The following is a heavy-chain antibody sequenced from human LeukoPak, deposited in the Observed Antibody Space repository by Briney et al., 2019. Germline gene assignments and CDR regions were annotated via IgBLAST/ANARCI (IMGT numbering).Heavy chain of an antibody. CDR1: GGSISSYY. CDR2: IYYSGST. V-gene: IGHV4-59*01. D-gene: IGHD3-9*01. CDR3: ARWVPRYFDHWDAFDI. J-gene: IGHJ3*02. Sequence: SETLSLTCTVSGGSISSYYWSWIRQPPGKGLEWIGYIYYSGSTNYNPSLKSRVTISVDTSKNQFSLKLSSVTAADTAVYYCARWVPRYFDHWDAFDIWDQGTMVTVSS.